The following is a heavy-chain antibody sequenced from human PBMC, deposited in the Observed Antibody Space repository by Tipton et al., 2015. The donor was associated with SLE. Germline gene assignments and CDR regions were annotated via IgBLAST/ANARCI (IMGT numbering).Heavy chain of an antibody. V-gene: IGHV3-9*01. CDR1: GFTFDDYA. Sequence: SLRLSCAASGFTFDDYAMHWVRQAPGKGLEWVSALSWNSGSIGYADFVKGRFTISRDNAKNSLYLQMNSLRAEDTAVYYCARSYYYYYYYMDVWGKGTTVTVSS. CDR3: ARSYYYYYYYMDV. J-gene: IGHJ6*03. CDR2: LSWNSGSI.